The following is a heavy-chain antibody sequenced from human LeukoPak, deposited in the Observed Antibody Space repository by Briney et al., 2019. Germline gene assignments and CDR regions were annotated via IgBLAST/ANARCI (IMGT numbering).Heavy chain of an antibody. CDR2: TSYDGSNK. Sequence: GGSLRLSCAASGFTFSSYAVHWVRQAPGKGLEWVAITSYDGSNKNYADSVKGRFTISRDNAKNSLYLQMNSLRAEDTAVYYCARESEIRFLEWLFVFDYWGQGTLVTVSS. CDR3: ARESEIRFLEWLFVFDY. D-gene: IGHD3-3*01. V-gene: IGHV3-30*04. J-gene: IGHJ4*02. CDR1: GFTFSSYA.